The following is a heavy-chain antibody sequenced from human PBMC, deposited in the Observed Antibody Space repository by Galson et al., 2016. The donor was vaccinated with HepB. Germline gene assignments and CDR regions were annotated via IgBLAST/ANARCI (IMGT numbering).Heavy chain of an antibody. J-gene: IGHJ4*02. Sequence: SVKVSCKASGYISTDYYIHWVRQAPGQGLEWMGWINPNSGGTNYAQKFQDRVTMTRDTSITTAYMELSRLRTDDTAVYYCAIDSTGCLDYWGQGTLVTVSS. D-gene: IGHD6-19*01. CDR3: AIDSTGCLDY. CDR2: INPNSGGT. CDR1: GYISTDYY. V-gene: IGHV1-2*02.